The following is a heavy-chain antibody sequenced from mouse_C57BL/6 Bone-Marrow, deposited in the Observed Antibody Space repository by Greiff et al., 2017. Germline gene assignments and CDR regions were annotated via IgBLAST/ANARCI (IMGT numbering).Heavy chain of an antibody. CDR1: GFSINSDCY. V-gene: IGHV3-3*01. J-gene: IGHJ1*03. CDR3: SRSVYYYGHCEV. D-gene: IGHD1-1*01. CDR2: TFYSGIT. Sequence: EVPLVESGPSLVRPSQTLSLTCTVSGFSINSDCYWIWIRQFPGNKLEYIGYTFYSGITYYNPSLENRTYILSDTTKNQFLLKLSAVSTEDTATYYCSRSVYYYGHCEVWGTGTTVTVSS.